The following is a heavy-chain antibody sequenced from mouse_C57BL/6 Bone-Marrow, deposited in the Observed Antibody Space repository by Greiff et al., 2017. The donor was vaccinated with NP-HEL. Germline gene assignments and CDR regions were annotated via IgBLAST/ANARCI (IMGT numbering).Heavy chain of an antibody. Sequence: QVQLQQSGPELVKPGASVKISCKASGYAFSSSWMNWVKQRPGKGLEWIGRIYPGDGDTNYNGKFKGKATLTADKSSSTAYMQLSSLTSEDSAVYFCARSEGITVFFAYWGQGTLVTVSA. CDR1: GYAFSSSW. D-gene: IGHD1-3*01. J-gene: IGHJ3*01. CDR3: ARSEGITVFFAY. CDR2: IYPGDGDT. V-gene: IGHV1-82*01.